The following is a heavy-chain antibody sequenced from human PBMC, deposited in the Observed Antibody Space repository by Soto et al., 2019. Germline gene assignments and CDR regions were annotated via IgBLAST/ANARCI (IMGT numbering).Heavy chain of an antibody. CDR3: ARAFGTIWSTYFDY. V-gene: IGHV3-74*01. D-gene: IGHD1-1*01. CDR1: GFTFSSYW. J-gene: IGHJ4*02. CDR2: INSDGSST. Sequence: GGSLRLSCAASGFTFSSYWMHWVRQAPGKGLVWVSRINSDGSSTSYADPVKGRFTISRDNAKNTLYLQMNSLRAEDTAVYYCARAFGTIWSTYFDYWGQGTLVTVSS.